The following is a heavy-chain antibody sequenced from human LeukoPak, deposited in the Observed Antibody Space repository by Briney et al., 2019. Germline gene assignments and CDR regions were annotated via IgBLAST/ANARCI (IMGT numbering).Heavy chain of an antibody. CDR1: GFTFSGYA. Sequence: GGSLRLSCAASGFTFSGYAMHWVRQAPGKGLEWVANIKQDGSEKYYVDSVKGRFTISRDNAKNSLYLQMNSLRAEDTAVYYCATDVLLWFGATIWGQGTLVTVSS. V-gene: IGHV3-7*03. CDR3: ATDVLLWFGATI. D-gene: IGHD3-10*01. CDR2: IKQDGSEK. J-gene: IGHJ4*02.